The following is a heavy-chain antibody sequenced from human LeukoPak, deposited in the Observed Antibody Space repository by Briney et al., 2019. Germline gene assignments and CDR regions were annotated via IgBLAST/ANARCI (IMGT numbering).Heavy chain of an antibody. J-gene: IGHJ6*02. CDR3: AREDHDYFAMDV. V-gene: IGHV4-31*03. CDR2: IYYRGNT. CDR1: GGSINSGGYY. Sequence: PSETLSLTCTVSGGSINSGGYYWSRIRQHPGKGLEWLGYIYYRGNTHYNSSLKSRVTISVDTSKNQFSLKLNSVTAADSAVYYCAREDHDYFAMDVWGQGTTVTVSS.